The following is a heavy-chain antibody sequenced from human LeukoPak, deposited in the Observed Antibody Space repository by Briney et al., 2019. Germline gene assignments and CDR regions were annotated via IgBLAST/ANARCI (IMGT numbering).Heavy chain of an antibody. CDR2: ISGSGGST. CDR3: AKDRLARYFDWLSA. V-gene: IGHV3-23*01. Sequence: GGSLRLSCAASGFTFSSYAMSGVRQAPGKVLEWVSAISGSGGSTHYADSVKGRFTISRDNSKNTLYLQMNSLRAEDTAVYYCAKDRLARYFDWLSAWGQGTMVTVSS. J-gene: IGHJ3*01. D-gene: IGHD3-9*01. CDR1: GFTFSSYA.